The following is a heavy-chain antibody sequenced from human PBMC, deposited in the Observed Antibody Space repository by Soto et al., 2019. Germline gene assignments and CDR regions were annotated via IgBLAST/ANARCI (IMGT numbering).Heavy chain of an antibody. J-gene: IGHJ6*02. CDR3: TTEWYDSSGIGDYYYYGMDV. D-gene: IGHD3-22*01. CDR1: GFTFSNAW. CDR2: IKSKTDGGTT. Sequence: EVQLVESGGGLVKPGGSLRLSCAASGFTFSNAWMSWVRQAPGKGLEWVGRIKSKTDGGTTDYAAAVKGRFTISRDDSKNTLYLQMNSLKTEDTAVYYCTTEWYDSSGIGDYYYYGMDVWGQGTTVTVSS. V-gene: IGHV3-15*01.